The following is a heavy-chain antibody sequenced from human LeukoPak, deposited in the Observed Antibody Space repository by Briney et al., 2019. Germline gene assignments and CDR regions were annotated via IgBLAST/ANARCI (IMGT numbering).Heavy chain of an antibody. D-gene: IGHD3-22*01. J-gene: IGHJ4*02. CDR3: AKSPKSQITMIVVVTRYYFDY. Sequence: GGSLRLSCAASGFTFSSYAMSWVRQAPGKGLEWVSTTSGSGGSTYYADSVKGRFTISRDNSKNTLYLQMNSLRAEDTAVYYCAKSPKSQITMIVVVTRYYFDYWGQGTLVTVSS. CDR1: GFTFSSYA. V-gene: IGHV3-23*01. CDR2: TSGSGGST.